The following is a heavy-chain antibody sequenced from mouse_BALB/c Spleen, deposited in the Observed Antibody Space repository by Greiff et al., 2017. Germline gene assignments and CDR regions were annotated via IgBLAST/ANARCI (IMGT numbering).Heavy chain of an antibody. CDR2: IDPANGNT. Sequence: EVMLVESGAELVKPGASVKLSCTASGFTFTGSYMNWVKQRPEKSLEWIGRIDPANGNTNYYPKFKGKATITADTSSNTAYLQLISLTSEDTAVYYCARGYRYGPCLGYWGQGTTLTVSA. CDR1: GFTFTGSY. V-gene: IGHV14-3*02. D-gene: IGHD1-1*02. J-gene: IGHJ2*01. CDR3: ARGYRYGPCLGY.